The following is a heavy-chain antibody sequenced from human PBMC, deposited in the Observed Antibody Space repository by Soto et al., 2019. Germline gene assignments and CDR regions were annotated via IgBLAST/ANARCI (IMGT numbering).Heavy chain of an antibody. Sequence: EEHLVESGGALVRPGESLRLSCAASGISTSSYWMGWVRQAPGRGLEWVASIKNDGSEKYYMDSLKGRFTISRDNALNSLYLQMNSLRAEDTAVYFCVTGYYSDYWGQGTLVTVSS. CDR1: GISTSSYW. V-gene: IGHV3-7*03. CDR2: IKNDGSEK. CDR3: VTGYYSDY. J-gene: IGHJ4*02.